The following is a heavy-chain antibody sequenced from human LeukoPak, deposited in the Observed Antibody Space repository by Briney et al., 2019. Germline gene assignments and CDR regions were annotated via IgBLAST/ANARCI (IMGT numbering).Heavy chain of an antibody. D-gene: IGHD6-13*01. Sequence: GGSLRLSCAASGFTFSSYWMHWVHQAPGKGLVWVSRINSDGSSTSYADSVKGRFTISRDNAKNTLYLQMNSLRAEDTAVYYCARSYSSRKLGYWGQGTLATVSS. CDR2: INSDGSST. J-gene: IGHJ4*02. CDR3: ARSYSSRKLGY. CDR1: GFTFSSYW. V-gene: IGHV3-74*01.